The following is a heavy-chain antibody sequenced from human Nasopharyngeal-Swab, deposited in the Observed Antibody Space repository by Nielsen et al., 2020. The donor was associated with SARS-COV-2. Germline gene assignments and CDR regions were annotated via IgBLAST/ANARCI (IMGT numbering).Heavy chain of an antibody. Sequence: GESLKISCVASGFTFSNHNINWVRQAPGKGLEWISYISRSRSTIYYADSVKGRFTISRDNAKDSLYLQMNSLRAEDTAVYYCARYDDYYDSSGYAYWGQGTLVTVSS. CDR2: ISRSRSTI. V-gene: IGHV3-48*04. J-gene: IGHJ4*02. D-gene: IGHD3-22*01. CDR1: GFTFSNHN. CDR3: ARYDDYYDSSGYAY.